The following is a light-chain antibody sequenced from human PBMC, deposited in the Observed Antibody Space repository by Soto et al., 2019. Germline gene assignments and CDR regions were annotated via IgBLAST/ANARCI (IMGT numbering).Light chain of an antibody. CDR3: QQYNNWPPFLT. Sequence: EIVMTQSPATLSVSPGERATLSSRASQSVSSNLAWYQQKPGQAPRLLIYGASTRATGIPARFSGSGSGTEFTLTISGLQSEDFAVYYCQQYNNWPPFLTFGGGTKVEIK. CDR1: QSVSSN. CDR2: GAS. J-gene: IGKJ4*01. V-gene: IGKV3-15*01.